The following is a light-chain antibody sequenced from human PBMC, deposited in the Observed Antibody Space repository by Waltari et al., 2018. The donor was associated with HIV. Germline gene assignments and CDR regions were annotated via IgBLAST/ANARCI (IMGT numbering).Light chain of an antibody. J-gene: IGKJ2*02. V-gene: IGKV1-39*01. CDR1: QSISTY. CDR2: TAS. CDR3: QQSYSPPCT. Sequence: DIQMTQSPSSLSASLGDRVTITCRPSQSISTYLNWYQQKPGKAPNLLIYTASSLQSGVPTRFSGSGSGTDFTLTISSLQPEELATYYGQQSYSPPCTCGQGTRLQIK.